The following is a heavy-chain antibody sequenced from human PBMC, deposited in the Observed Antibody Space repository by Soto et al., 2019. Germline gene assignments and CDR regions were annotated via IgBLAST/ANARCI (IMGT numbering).Heavy chain of an antibody. V-gene: IGHV1-69*13. CDR3: AVGYCSSTSCRNPLDY. D-gene: IGHD2-2*01. Sequence: SVKVSCKASGGTFSSYAISCVRQAPGQGLEWMGGIIPIFGTANYAQKFQGRVTITADESTSTAYMELSSLRSEDTAVYYCAVGYCSSTSCRNPLDYWGQGTLVTVSS. CDR2: IIPIFGTA. CDR1: GGTFSSYA. J-gene: IGHJ4*02.